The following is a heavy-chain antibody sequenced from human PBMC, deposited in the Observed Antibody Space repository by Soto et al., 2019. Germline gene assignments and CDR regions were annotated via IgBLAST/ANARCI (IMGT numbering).Heavy chain of an antibody. D-gene: IGHD6-13*01. V-gene: IGHV1-3*01. CDR2: INAGNGNT. CDR3: ARDSRKAAAGPGGIFDY. Sequence: GASVKVSCKASGYTFTSYAMHWVRQAPGQRLEWMGWINAGNGNTKYSQKFQGRVTITRDTSASTAYMELSSLRSEDTAVYYCARDSRKAAAGPGGIFDYWGQGTLVTVSS. CDR1: GYTFTSYA. J-gene: IGHJ4*02.